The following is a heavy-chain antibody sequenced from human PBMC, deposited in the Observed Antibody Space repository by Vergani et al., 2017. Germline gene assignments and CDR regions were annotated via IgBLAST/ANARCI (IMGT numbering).Heavy chain of an antibody. CDR2: IYYNGST. CDR3: ATDSAVGGTFDS. D-gene: IGHD1-26*01. CDR1: CGSISGVYYY. Sequence: QVQLQESGPGLVKPSQSLSLTCTVSCGSISGVYYYLSWFRQPAGKGLEWIGRIYYNGSTDYNPSLGSRVTISVDTSKNTFSLKLNSVTAADTALYYCATDSAVGGTFDSWGQGTLVSVSS. V-gene: IGHV4-61*02. J-gene: IGHJ4*02.